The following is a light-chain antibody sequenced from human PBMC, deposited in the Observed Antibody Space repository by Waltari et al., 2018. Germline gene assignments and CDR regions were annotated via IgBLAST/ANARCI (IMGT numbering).Light chain of an antibody. CDR2: KAI. Sequence: SYELSQPPSVSVSPGQTARITCSGDALPKQYAFWYQQRPGQSPVLLIYKAIERPSGIPERFSGASSGTSVTLTISGVQAEDEADYYCQSADSSASYKVFGGGTKLTVL. V-gene: IGLV3-25*03. CDR1: ALPKQY. J-gene: IGLJ2*01. CDR3: QSADSSASYKV.